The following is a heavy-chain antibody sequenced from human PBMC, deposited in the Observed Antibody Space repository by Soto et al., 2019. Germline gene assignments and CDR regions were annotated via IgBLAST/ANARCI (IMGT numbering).Heavy chain of an antibody. Sequence: SQTLSLTCAISGDSVSSNSAAWNWIRQSPSRGLEWLGRTYYRSKWYNDYAVSVKSRITINPDTSKNQFSLQLNSVTPEDTAVYYCARGHDLVAHTHFDYWGQGTLVTVSS. CDR1: GDSVSSNSAA. CDR3: ARGHDLVAHTHFDY. D-gene: IGHD2-15*01. J-gene: IGHJ4*02. CDR2: TYYRSKWYN. V-gene: IGHV6-1*01.